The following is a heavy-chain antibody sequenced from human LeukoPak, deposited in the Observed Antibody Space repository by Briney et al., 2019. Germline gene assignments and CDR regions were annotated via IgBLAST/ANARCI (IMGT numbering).Heavy chain of an antibody. J-gene: IGHJ4*02. CDR2: ISGSGIYT. Sequence: GGSLRLSCAASGFTFSSYAMSWVRQAPGKGLDWVSTISGSGIYTYYADSVKGRFTISRDNSKNTLYLQMNSLRAEDTAVYYCAKGRGGGGSWFQIDYWGQGTLVTVSS. V-gene: IGHV3-23*01. D-gene: IGHD6-13*01. CDR1: GFTFSSYA. CDR3: AKGRGGGGSWFQIDY.